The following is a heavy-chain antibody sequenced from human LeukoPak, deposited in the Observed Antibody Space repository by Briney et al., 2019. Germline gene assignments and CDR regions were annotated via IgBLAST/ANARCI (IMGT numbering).Heavy chain of an antibody. D-gene: IGHD4-11*01. V-gene: IGHV5-51*01. Sequence: GEALKIPCKDSGYSFTSYWIGWVRQMPWKGLEWMGIIYPGDSDTRYSPSFQGQVTISADKSISTAYLQWSSLKASDTAMYYCARLYSNYGFGSGYFDLWGRGTLVTVSS. CDR3: ARLYSNYGFGSGYFDL. CDR2: IYPGDSDT. J-gene: IGHJ2*01. CDR1: GYSFTSYW.